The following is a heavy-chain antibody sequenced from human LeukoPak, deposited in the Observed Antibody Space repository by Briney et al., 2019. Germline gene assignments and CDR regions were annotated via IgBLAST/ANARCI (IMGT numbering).Heavy chain of an antibody. CDR1: GYSISSGYY. Sequence: SETLSLTCTVSGYSISSGYYWGWIRQPPGKGLEWIGSIYHSGSTYYNPSLKSRVTISVDTSKNQFSLKLSSVTAADTAVYYCARVVRYGSGSSYFDYWGQGTLVTVSS. J-gene: IGHJ4*02. CDR2: IYHSGST. CDR3: ARVVRYGSGSSYFDY. D-gene: IGHD3-10*01. V-gene: IGHV4-38-2*02.